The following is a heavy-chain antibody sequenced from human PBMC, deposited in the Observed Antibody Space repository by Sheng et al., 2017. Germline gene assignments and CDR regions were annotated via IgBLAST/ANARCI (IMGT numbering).Heavy chain of an antibody. CDR2: ISSGGSSV. CDR1: GFTFSNYA. D-gene: IGHD1-26*01. CDR3: ARDPLGVGGTD. Sequence: EEQLVESGGGLVQPGGSLRLSCAASGFTFSNYAMNWVRQAPGKGLEWISYISSGGSSVYYADSVKGRFTISRDNSLYLQMNSLRAEDTAMYYCARDPLGVGGTDWGHGTLVTVSS. J-gene: IGHJ4*01. V-gene: IGHV3-48*01.